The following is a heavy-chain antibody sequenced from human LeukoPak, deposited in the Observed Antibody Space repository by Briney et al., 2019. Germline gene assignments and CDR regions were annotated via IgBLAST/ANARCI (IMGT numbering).Heavy chain of an antibody. CDR1: GFTFSSYA. D-gene: IGHD3-10*01. V-gene: IGHV3-23*01. CDR2: ISGSGGST. Sequence: PGGSLRLSCAASGFTFSSYAMSWVRQAPGKGLEWVSIISGSGGSTYYADSVKGRFTISRDNSKNTLYLQMNSLRAEDTAVYYCAKGEYYYGLPNWFDPWGQGTLVTVSS. J-gene: IGHJ5*02. CDR3: AKGEYYYGLPNWFDP.